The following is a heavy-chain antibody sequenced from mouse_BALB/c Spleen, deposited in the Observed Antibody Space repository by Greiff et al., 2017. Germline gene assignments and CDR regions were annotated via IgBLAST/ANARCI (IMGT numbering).Heavy chain of an antibody. V-gene: IGHV5-12-2*01. CDR3: ARGGTTVVVPDV. CDR2: ISNGGGST. D-gene: IGHD1-1*01. CDR1: GFTFSSYT. Sequence: DVKLQESGGGLVQPGGSLKLSCAASGFTFSSYTMSWVRQTPEKRLEWVAYISNGGGSTYYPDTVKGRFTISRDNAKNTLYLQMSSLKSEDTAMYYCARGGTTVVVPDVWGAGTTVTVSS. J-gene: IGHJ1*01.